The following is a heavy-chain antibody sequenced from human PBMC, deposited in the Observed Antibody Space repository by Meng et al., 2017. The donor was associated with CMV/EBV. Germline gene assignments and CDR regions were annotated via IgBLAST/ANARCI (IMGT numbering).Heavy chain of an antibody. D-gene: IGHD5-12*01. Sequence: GESLKISCAASGFTFDDYGMSWVRQAPGKGLEWVSGINWNGGSTGYADSVKGRFTISRDNAKNSLYLQMNSLRAEDTALYHCARDRDIVATVNYYYYGMDVWGQGTTVTVSS. V-gene: IGHV3-20*01. J-gene: IGHJ6*02. CDR2: INWNGGST. CDR1: GFTFDDYG. CDR3: ARDRDIVATVNYYYYGMDV.